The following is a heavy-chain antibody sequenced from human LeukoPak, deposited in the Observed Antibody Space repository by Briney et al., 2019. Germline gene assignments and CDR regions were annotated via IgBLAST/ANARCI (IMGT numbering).Heavy chain of an antibody. CDR2: FDPEDGET. Sequence: ASVTVSCKVSGYTLTELSMHWVRQAPGKGLEWMGGFDPEDGETIYAQKFQGRVTMTEDTSTDTAYMELRSLRSDDTAVYYCARFYDSSGYPDYWGQGTLVTVSS. J-gene: IGHJ4*02. CDR3: ARFYDSSGYPDY. D-gene: IGHD3-22*01. V-gene: IGHV1-24*01. CDR1: GYTLTELS.